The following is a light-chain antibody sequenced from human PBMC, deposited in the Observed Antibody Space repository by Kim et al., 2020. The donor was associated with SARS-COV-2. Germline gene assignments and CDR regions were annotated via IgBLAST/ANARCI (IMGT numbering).Light chain of an antibody. J-gene: IGKJ5*01. Sequence: EIVLTQSPATLSLSPGERATLSCGASQSVSSRYLAWYQQKPGLAPRLVIYDASGRPGGVPERFSGSGSGTDFTLTISRLEPEDFAVYYCQQYGSSTVTFGQGTRLEIK. CDR2: DAS. V-gene: IGKV3D-20*01. CDR3: QQYGSSTVT. CDR1: QSVSSRY.